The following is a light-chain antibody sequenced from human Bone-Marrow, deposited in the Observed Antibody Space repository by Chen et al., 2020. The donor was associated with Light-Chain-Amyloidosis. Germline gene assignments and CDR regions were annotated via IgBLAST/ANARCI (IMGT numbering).Light chain of an antibody. CDR1: QTISSNY. CDR3: QQHGTSPLT. J-gene: IGKJ4*01. Sequence: EIVLTQSPGTRSLSRGEAANLSCRASQTISSNYLTWYQQKFGQAPRLLIYGSSSRATGIPDRFTGSGSGTDFTLTINRLEPEDFAMYYCQQHGTSPLTFGGGTKVEIK. V-gene: IGKV3-20*01. CDR2: GSS.